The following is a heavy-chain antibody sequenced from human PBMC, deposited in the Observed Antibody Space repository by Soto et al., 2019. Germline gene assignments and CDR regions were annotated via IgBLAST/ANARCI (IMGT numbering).Heavy chain of an antibody. J-gene: IGHJ5*02. Sequence: SETLSLTCAVSGGSISRGGYSWSWIRQPPGKGLEWIGYIYHSGSTYYNPSLKSRVTISVDRSKNRFSLKLSSVTAADTAVYYCARVPDRWGQGTLVTVSS. V-gene: IGHV4-30-2*01. CDR3: ARVPDR. D-gene: IGHD2-2*01. CDR1: GGSISRGGYS. CDR2: IYHSGST.